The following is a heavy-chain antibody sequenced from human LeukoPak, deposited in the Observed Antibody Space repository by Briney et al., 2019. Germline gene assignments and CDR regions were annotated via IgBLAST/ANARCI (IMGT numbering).Heavy chain of an antibody. J-gene: IGHJ4*02. D-gene: IGHD6-19*01. CDR2: IYYSGST. V-gene: IGHV4-59*11. CDR1: GGPFSGHY. CDR3: ARELPVAGRPFDY. Sequence: SETLSLTCAVYGGPFSGHYWRWIRQPPGKGLEWIGYIYYSGSTNYNPSLKSRVTISVDTSKNQFSLKLSSVTAADTAVYYCARELPVAGRPFDYWGQGTLVTVSS.